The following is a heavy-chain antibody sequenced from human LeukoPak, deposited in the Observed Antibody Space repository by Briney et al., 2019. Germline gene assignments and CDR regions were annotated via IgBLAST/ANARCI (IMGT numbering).Heavy chain of an antibody. D-gene: IGHD3-16*01. CDR2: ISYDGSNK. CDR3: ASPPSPATYGPVDY. V-gene: IGHV3-30-3*01. Sequence: GGSLRLSCAASGFTFSSYAMHWVRQVPGKGLEWGAVISYDGSNKYYADSVKGRFTISRDNSKNTLYLQMNSLTAEDTAVYYCASPPSPATYGPVDYWGQGTLVTVSS. J-gene: IGHJ4*02. CDR1: GFTFSSYA.